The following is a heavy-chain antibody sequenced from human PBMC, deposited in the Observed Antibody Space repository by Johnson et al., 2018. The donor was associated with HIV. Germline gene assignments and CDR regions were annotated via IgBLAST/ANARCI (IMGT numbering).Heavy chain of an antibody. J-gene: IGHJ3*02. CDR3: AREAGGPVWPITMVRGVAFDI. D-gene: IGHD3-10*01. Sequence: MLLVESGGGEVRPGGSLRLACVASGFTFSSYWMSWVRQAPGKGPEWVANIKQDGSEKYYVDSVKGRFTISRDNAKKSLYLQMNSLRAEDTAVYYCAREAGGPVWPITMVRGVAFDIWGQGTMVTVSS. V-gene: IGHV3-7*01. CDR1: GFTFSSYW. CDR2: IKQDGSEK.